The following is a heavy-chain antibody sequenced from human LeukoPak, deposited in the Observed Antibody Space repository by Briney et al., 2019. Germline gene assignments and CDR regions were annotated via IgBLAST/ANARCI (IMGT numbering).Heavy chain of an antibody. J-gene: IGHJ4*02. CDR3: ARGLYYGGYYFDY. D-gene: IGHD4-23*01. Sequence: PSETLSLTCTGSGGSISSSSYYWGWIRQPPGKGLEWIGGIYYGGSTYYNPSLKSQVTISVDTSKNQSSLKLSSVTAADTAVYYCARGLYYGGYYFDYWGQGTLVTVSS. CDR2: IYYGGST. CDR1: GGSISSSSYY. V-gene: IGHV4-39*01.